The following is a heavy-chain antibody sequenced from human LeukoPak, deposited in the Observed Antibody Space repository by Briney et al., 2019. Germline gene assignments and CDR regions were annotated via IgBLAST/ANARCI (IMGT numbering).Heavy chain of an antibody. V-gene: IGHV4-4*07. J-gene: IGHJ5*02. CDR1: GGSISSYY. D-gene: IGHD2-15*01. Sequence: PSETLSLTCTVSGGSISSYYWSRIRQPAGKGLEWIGRIYTSGSTNYNPSLKSRVTMSVDTSKNQFSLKLSSVTAADTAVYYCARENCSGGSCYSLIPLFFREQRAAFDPWGQGTLVTVSS. CDR2: IYTSGST. CDR3: ARENCSGGSCYSLIPLFFREQRAAFDP.